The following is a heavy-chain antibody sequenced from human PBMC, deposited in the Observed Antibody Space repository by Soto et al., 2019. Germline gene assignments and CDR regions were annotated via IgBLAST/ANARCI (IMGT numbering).Heavy chain of an antibody. CDR2: IIPVFGTP. V-gene: IGHV1-69*13. Sequence: QVQLVQSGAEVRKPGSSVKVSCVASGGTFSTSAMNWVRQAPGQGLEWVGGIIPVFGTPTYAQSLQSRVTITVDVSTTTAYMELTRLRPEDTAVYYCATQLTGDLDFWGQGTLVIVSS. J-gene: IGHJ4*02. CDR1: GGTFSTSA. CDR3: ATQLTGDLDF. D-gene: IGHD7-27*01.